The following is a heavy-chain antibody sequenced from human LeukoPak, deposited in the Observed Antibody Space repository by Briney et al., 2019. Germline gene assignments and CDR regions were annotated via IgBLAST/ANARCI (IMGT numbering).Heavy chain of an antibody. V-gene: IGHV4-39*07. CDR3: ARGSNSLDY. J-gene: IGHJ4*02. D-gene: IGHD2/OR15-2a*01. CDR2: IYYSGST. CDR1: GGSISSSSYY. Sequence: SETLSLTCTVSGGSISSSSYYWGWIRQPPGKGLEWIGSIYYSGSTYYNPSLKSRVTMSVDTSKNQFSLKLSSVTAADTAVYYCARGSNSLDYWGQGTLVSVSS.